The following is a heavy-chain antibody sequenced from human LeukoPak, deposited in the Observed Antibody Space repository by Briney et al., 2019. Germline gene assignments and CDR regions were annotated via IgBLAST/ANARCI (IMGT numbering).Heavy chain of an antibody. J-gene: IGHJ4*02. D-gene: IGHD2-2*01. Sequence: ASVKVSCTASGYTFTTYAMNWVRQAPGQGLEWMGWINTNTGNPTYAQGFTGRFVFSLDTSVSTAYLQISSLKAEDTAFYYCARGYCTSTSCYPYYFGYWGQGTLVTVSS. CDR3: ARGYCTSTSCYPYYFGY. V-gene: IGHV7-4-1*02. CDR2: INTNTGNP. CDR1: GYTFTTYA.